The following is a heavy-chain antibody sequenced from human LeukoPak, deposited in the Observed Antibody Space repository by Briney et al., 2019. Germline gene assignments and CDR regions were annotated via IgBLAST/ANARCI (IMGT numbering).Heavy chain of an antibody. J-gene: IGHJ6*03. CDR3: ARDLEAVAGKDYYYYYYMDV. D-gene: IGHD6-19*01. V-gene: IGHV3-30*04. CDR2: ISYDGSNK. Sequence: GRSLRLSCAASGFTFSSYAMHWVRQAPGKGLEWVAVISYDGSNKYYADSVKGRFTISRDNSKNTLYLQMNSLRAEDTAVYYCARDLEAVAGKDYYYYYYMDVWGKGTTVTVSS. CDR1: GFTFSSYA.